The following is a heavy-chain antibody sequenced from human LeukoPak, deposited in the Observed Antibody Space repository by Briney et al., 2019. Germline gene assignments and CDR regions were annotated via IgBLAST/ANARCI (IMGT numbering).Heavy chain of an antibody. D-gene: IGHD6-19*01. J-gene: IGHJ6*03. CDR2: ISGYTGNT. V-gene: IGHV1-18*01. Sequence: ASVKVSCKASGYTFTSYGISWVRQAPGQGLEWMGWISGYTGNTVYAQKLQGRVIMTTDTSTSTAYMDLRSLRSDDTAVYYCASNGPLVAGTWAYYYYMDVWGKGTTVTISS. CDR1: GYTFTSYG. CDR3: ASNGPLVAGTWAYYYYMDV.